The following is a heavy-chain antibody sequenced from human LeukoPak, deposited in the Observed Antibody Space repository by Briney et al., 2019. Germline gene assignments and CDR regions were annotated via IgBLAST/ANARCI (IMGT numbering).Heavy chain of an antibody. D-gene: IGHD6-13*01. CDR3: AKALEQETVIALDS. V-gene: IGHV3-23*01. Sequence: PGGSLRLSCAASGFTFSTYAMSWVRQAPGKGLGWVSAISGSGGSTYYADSVKGRFTISRDNSKNTLCLQMNSLRAEDTSIYFCAKALEQETVIALDSWGQGTLVTVSS. CDR2: ISGSGGST. J-gene: IGHJ4*02. CDR1: GFTFSTYA.